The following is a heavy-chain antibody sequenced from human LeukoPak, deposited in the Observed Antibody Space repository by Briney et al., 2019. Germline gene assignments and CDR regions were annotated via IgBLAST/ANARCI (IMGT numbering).Heavy chain of an antibody. CDR3: ARDPLNGALDI. J-gene: IGHJ3*02. CDR1: GFSFIGSW. V-gene: IGHV3-7*01. CDR2: MNPDGSTI. Sequence: PGGSLRFSCTASGFSFIGSWMSWVRQLLGKGLEWLADMNPDGSTIVYVDSVKGRFTISRNNAKNSVYLQMDGLRAEDTAVYYCARDPLNGALDIWGQGTLVTVSS.